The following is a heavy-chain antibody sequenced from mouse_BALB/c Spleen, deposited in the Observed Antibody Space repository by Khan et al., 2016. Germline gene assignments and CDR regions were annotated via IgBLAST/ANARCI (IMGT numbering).Heavy chain of an antibody. Sequence: QIQLVQSGPELKKPGETVKISCKASGYTFTNYGMNWVKQTPGKGLKWMGWINTNTGEPTYAAEFKGRFAFSLETSASTAYLQINNLKNEDTDTYFCARSYFRYDGYAYWGQGTLVTVST. CDR3: ARSYFRYDGYAY. CDR1: GYTFTNYG. CDR2: INTNTGEP. J-gene: IGHJ3*01. V-gene: IGHV9-3*02. D-gene: IGHD2-14*01.